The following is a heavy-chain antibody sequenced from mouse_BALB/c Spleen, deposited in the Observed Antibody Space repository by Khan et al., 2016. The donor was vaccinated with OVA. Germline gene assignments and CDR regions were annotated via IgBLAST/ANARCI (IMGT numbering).Heavy chain of an antibody. CDR1: GYTFTTAG. V-gene: IGHV9-4*02. D-gene: IGHD2-14*01. CDR2: INTHSGVP. Sequence: QVQLKASGPELKKPGETVRISCKASGYTFTTAGIQWVQKMPGKGLKWIGWINTHSGVPKYAEDFKGRFAFSLEISVNTAYLQITNRKNEDTATYCCARGGAAYYRNDGGAMEYWGQGTSVTVSS. J-gene: IGHJ4*01. CDR3: ARGGAAYYRNDGGAMEY.